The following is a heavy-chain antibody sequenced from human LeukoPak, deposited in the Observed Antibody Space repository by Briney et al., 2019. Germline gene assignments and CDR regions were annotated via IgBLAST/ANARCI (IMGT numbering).Heavy chain of an antibody. CDR3: ARGDYDSSGYYPLWD. J-gene: IGHJ4*02. CDR1: GFTFSNYG. D-gene: IGHD3-22*01. Sequence: GGSLRLSCAASGFTFSNYGMHWVRQAPGKGLVWVSRINSDGSSTSYADSVKGRFTISRDNAKNTLYLQMNSLRAEDTAVYYCARGDYDSSGYYPLWDWGQGTLVTVSS. CDR2: INSDGSST. V-gene: IGHV3-74*01.